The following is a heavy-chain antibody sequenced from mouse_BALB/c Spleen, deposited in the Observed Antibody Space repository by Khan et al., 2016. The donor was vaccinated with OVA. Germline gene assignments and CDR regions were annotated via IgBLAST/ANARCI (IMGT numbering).Heavy chain of an antibody. CDR1: GYTFTSYW. Sequence: LVKPGASVKLSCTASGYTFTSYWINWIKESPGQGLEWIGQISPGSGSSYYNEVLKGKATMTVDNSSSTVSIQFSSLSSEDSAVYFYASSSDCGSCYYSMDYWGQGTSVTVSA. J-gene: IGHJ4*01. D-gene: IGHD1-1*01. CDR2: ISPGSGSS. V-gene: IGHV1S41*01. CDR3: ASSSDCGSCYYSMDY.